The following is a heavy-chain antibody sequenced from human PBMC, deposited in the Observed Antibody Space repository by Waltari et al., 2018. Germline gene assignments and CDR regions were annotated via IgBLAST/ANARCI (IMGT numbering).Heavy chain of an antibody. J-gene: IGHJ3*02. CDR1: GFTVNSNY. CDR2: IYSSGTT. V-gene: IGHV3-66*02. CDR3: ARSYYVSWRLDGFDI. Sequence: EVQLVESGGGLVQPGGSLRLSCAASGFTVNSNYISWVRQAPGKGLEWVSVIYSSGTTYYADSVKGRFTISGDNSKNTVYLQMDSLRAEDTAVYYCARSYYVSWRLDGFDIWGQGTMVTVSS. D-gene: IGHD3-10*02.